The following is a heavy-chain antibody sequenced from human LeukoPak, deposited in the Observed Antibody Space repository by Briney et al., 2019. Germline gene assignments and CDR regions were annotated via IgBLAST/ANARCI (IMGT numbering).Heavy chain of an antibody. D-gene: IGHD6-13*01. CDR2: INSDGGNT. J-gene: IGHJ4*02. CDR1: GNYW. CDR3: ARELSGSSSRHFDY. V-gene: IGHV3-74*01. Sequence: GGSLRLSCAASGNYWMHWVRQAPGKGLVWVSRINSDGGNTNYADSVKGRFTISRDNAKDTLYLQMNSLRAEDTAVYYCARELSGSSSRHFDYWGQGTLVTVSS.